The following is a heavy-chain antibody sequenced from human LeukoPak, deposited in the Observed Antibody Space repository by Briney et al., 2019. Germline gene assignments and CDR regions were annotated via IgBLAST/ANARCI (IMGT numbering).Heavy chain of an antibody. CDR1: GFTFNSYT. CDR3: AKTVAGIDY. D-gene: IGHD6-19*01. V-gene: IGHV3-23*01. Sequence: PGGSLRLSCAASGFTFNSYTMNWVRQAPGKGLEWVSAISGSGGSTYYADSVKGRFTISRDNSKNTLYLQMNSLRAEDTAVYYCAKTVAGIDYWGQGTPVTVSS. J-gene: IGHJ4*02. CDR2: ISGSGGST.